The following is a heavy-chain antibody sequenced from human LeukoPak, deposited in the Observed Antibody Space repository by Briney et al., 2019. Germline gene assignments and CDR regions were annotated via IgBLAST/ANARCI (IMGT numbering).Heavy chain of an antibody. CDR1: GGSISSYY. Sequence: LTCTVSGGSISSYYWSWIRQPPGKGLEWVSAISGSGGSTYYADSVKGRFTISRDNSKNSLYLQMNSLRAGDTAVYYCARGSYDYVWGSYRLTLDYWGQGTLVTVSS. CDR2: ISGSGGST. V-gene: IGHV3-23*01. J-gene: IGHJ4*02. CDR3: ARGSYDYVWGSYRLTLDY. D-gene: IGHD3-16*02.